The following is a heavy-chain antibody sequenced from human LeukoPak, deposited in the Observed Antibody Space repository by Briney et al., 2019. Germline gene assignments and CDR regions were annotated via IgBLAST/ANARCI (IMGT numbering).Heavy chain of an antibody. CDR1: GFPVSSNY. CDR3: AKDPFSCRSSGCHGIDY. J-gene: IGHJ4*02. Sequence: GGSLRLSCAASGFPVSSNYMGWVRQAPGKGLEWVALISYDGSNTYYADSVKGRSTISRDNSKNTLYLQMHSLRAEDTALYYCAKDPFSCRSSGCHGIDYWGQGTLVTVSS. CDR2: ISYDGSNT. D-gene: IGHD6-19*01. V-gene: IGHV3-30*18.